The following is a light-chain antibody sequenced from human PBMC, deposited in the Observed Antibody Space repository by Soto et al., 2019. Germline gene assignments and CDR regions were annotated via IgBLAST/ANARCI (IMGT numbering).Light chain of an antibody. Sequence: QSALAQPASVSGAPGQSITISCTATNSDVNYVSWHQQHPGKAPKLMIYEVINRSSGVSARFSGSKSGNTASLTISGLQAEDEADYYCSSSTSSNTFVFGTGTRSPS. CDR2: EVI. V-gene: IGLV2-14*01. CDR1: NSDVNY. CDR3: SSSTSSNTFV. J-gene: IGLJ1*01.